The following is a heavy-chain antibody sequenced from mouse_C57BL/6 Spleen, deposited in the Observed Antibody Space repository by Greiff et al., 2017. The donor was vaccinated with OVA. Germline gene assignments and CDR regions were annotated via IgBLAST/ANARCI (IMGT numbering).Heavy chain of an antibody. CDR2: IRSKSSNYAT. D-gene: IGHD2-13*01. Sequence: EVKVVESGGGLVQPKGSLKLSCAASGFTFNTYAMHWVRQAPGKGLEWVARIRSKSSNYATYYADSVKDRFHISRDDSQRMLYLQMNNLKTEDTAMYYGVRGDGDYDYYAMDYWGQGTSVTVSS. J-gene: IGHJ4*01. CDR1: GFTFNTYA. CDR3: VRGDGDYDYYAMDY. V-gene: IGHV10-3*01.